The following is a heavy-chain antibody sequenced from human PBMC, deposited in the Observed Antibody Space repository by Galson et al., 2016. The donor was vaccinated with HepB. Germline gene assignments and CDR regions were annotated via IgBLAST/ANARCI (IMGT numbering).Heavy chain of an antibody. D-gene: IGHD3-16*01. Sequence: QSGAEVKKPGNSLRISCKGSAYGFTDYWIGWVRQMPGKGLEWMGSIYPGDSDTRSNPSFQGQVPISADNAVHTVYLQWRSLKASDTAMYYCARDYGRLGLDVWGQGTTVTISS. CDR1: AYGFTDYW. J-gene: IGHJ6*02. V-gene: IGHV5-51*01. CDR3: ARDYGRLGLDV. CDR2: IYPGDSDT.